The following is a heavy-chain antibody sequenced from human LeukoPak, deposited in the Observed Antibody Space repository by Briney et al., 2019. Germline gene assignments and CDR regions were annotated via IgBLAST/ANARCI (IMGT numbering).Heavy chain of an antibody. CDR3: AREYSGYYGMDV. Sequence: ASVKVSCKASGYTFTSYAMHWVRQAPGQRLEWMGWINAGHGNTKYSQKFQGRVTITRDTSASTAYMELSSLRSGDTAVYYCAREYSGYYGMDVWGQGTTVTVSS. D-gene: IGHD5-12*01. CDR1: GYTFTSYA. V-gene: IGHV1-3*01. CDR2: INAGHGNT. J-gene: IGHJ6*02.